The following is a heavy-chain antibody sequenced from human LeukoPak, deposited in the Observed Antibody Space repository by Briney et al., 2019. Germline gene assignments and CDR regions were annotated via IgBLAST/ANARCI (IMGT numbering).Heavy chain of an antibody. J-gene: IGHJ5*02. CDR1: GGSFSGYY. CDR2: INHSGST. D-gene: IGHD3-16*01. Sequence: PSETLSLTCAVYGGSFSGYYWSWIRQPPGEGLEWIGEINHSGSTNYNPSLKSRATISVDTSKNQFSLKLSSVTAADTAVYYCARGGGDLGWFDPWGQGTLVTVSS. V-gene: IGHV4-34*01. CDR3: ARGGGDLGWFDP.